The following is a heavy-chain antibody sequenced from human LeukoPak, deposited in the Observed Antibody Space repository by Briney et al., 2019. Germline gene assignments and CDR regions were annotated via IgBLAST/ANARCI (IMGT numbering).Heavy chain of an antibody. D-gene: IGHD3-22*01. V-gene: IGHV1-69*05. J-gene: IGHJ4*02. Sequence: KVSCXASGGTFSSYAISWERQAPGQGLEWMGRIIPIFGTANYAQKFQGRVTITTDESTSTAYMELSSLRSEDTAVYYCARDSVVIGPFDYWGQGTLVTVSS. CDR2: IIPIFGTA. CDR3: ARDSVVIGPFDY. CDR1: GGTFSSYA.